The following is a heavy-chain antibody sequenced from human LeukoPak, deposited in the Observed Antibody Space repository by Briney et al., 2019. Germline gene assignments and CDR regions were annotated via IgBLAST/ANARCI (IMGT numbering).Heavy chain of an antibody. V-gene: IGHV3-48*01. CDR2: ISSSSSTI. J-gene: IGHJ4*02. CDR3: ARDPGWLGVDY. CDR1: GFTFSSYS. D-gene: IGHD6-19*01. Sequence: GGSLRLSCAASGFTFSSYSMNWVRQAPGKGLEWVSYISSSSSTIYYADSVKGRFTISRDNAKNSLYLQINSLRAEDTAVYYCARDPGWLGVDYWGQGTLVTVSS.